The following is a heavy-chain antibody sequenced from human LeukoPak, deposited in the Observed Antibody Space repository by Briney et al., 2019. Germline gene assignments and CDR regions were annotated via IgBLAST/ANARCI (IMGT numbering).Heavy chain of an antibody. Sequence: GGSLRLSCAASGFTFSSYSMNWFRQAPGKGLEWVSSISSSSSYIYYADSVEGRFSISRDNAKNSLYLQMNSLRAEDTAVYYCARPRAVAGGGYDYWGQGTLVTVSS. J-gene: IGHJ4*02. CDR3: ARPRAVAGGGYDY. D-gene: IGHD6-19*01. CDR1: GFTFSSYS. CDR2: ISSSSSYI. V-gene: IGHV3-21*01.